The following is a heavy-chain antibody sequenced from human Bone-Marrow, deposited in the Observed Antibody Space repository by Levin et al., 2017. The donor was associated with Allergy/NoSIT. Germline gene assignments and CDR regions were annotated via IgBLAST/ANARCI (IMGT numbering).Heavy chain of an antibody. CDR2: IYHSGST. D-gene: IGHD6-19*01. J-gene: IGHJ5*02. Sequence: SETLSLTCAVSGASISNSYWWSWVRQPPGKGLEWIGEIYHSGSTNYNPSLKSRVTMSVDKSNNQFSLKLNSVTAADTAVYYCGGGGQWLGVRNWFEPWGQGTLVTVSS. V-gene: IGHV4-4*02. CDR3: GGGGQWLGVRNWFEP. CDR1: GASISNSYW.